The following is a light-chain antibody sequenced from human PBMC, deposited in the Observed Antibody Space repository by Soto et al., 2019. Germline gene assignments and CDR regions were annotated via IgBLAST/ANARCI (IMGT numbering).Light chain of an antibody. J-gene: IGKJ5*01. V-gene: IGKV3-20*01. Sequence: EVVLTQSPGALSLSPGERATLSCRASLGISSNYLGWYQQKRGQAPRLLIYGATSRATGVTDRFSGSGSGTYFTLTISRLEPEDFALYYCQHYGSSTITFGQGTRLEIK. CDR3: QHYGSSTIT. CDR1: LGISSNY. CDR2: GAT.